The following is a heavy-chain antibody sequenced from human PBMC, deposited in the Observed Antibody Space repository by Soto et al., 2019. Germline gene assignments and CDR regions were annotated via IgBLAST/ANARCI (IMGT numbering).Heavy chain of an antibody. Sequence: GESLKISCKGSGYSFTSYWIAWVRQMPGKGLECMGIIYPGDSDTRYSPSFESQVTISADKSINTAYLQWSSLKASDTAMYYCARRGYSNSLGVDYWGQGTLVTVSS. CDR1: GYSFTSYW. D-gene: IGHD6-6*01. CDR2: IYPGDSDT. CDR3: ARRGYSNSLGVDY. V-gene: IGHV5-51*01. J-gene: IGHJ4*02.